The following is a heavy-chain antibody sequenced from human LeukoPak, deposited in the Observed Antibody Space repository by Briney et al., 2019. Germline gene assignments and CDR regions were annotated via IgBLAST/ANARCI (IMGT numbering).Heavy chain of an antibody. CDR1: GFTFSSYG. Sequence: PGRSLRLSCAASGFTFSSYGMHWVRQAPGKGLEWVAVISYDGSNKYYADSVKGRFTISRDNSKSTLYLQTNSLRAEDTAVYYCAKGDIVVGGYDYWGQGTLVTVSS. CDR3: AKGDIVVGGYDY. CDR2: ISYDGSNK. V-gene: IGHV3-30*18. D-gene: IGHD2-15*01. J-gene: IGHJ4*02.